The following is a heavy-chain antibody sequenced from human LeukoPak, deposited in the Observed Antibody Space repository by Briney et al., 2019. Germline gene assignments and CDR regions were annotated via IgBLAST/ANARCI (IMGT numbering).Heavy chain of an antibody. Sequence: GGSLRLSCAASGFTFSDYYMNWIRQAPGKGLEWVSSISSISTYTAYADSLRGRFTISRDNSKNSLYLQMNSLRAEDTAVYYCAREESSGWNMYFDYWGQGTLVTVSS. CDR2: ISSISTYT. D-gene: IGHD6-19*01. J-gene: IGHJ4*02. CDR3: AREESSGWNMYFDY. V-gene: IGHV3-11*06. CDR1: GFTFSDYY.